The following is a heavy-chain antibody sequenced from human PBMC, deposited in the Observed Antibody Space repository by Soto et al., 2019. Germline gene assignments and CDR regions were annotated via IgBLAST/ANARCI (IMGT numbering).Heavy chain of an antibody. V-gene: IGHV3-21*01. CDR2: ISSSSYI. D-gene: IGHD3-22*01. CDR3: AREFGWSYYDSSGYYFDY. J-gene: IGHJ4*02. Sequence: LRLSCAASGFTFSSYSMNWVRQAPGKGLEWVSSISSSSYIYYADSVKGRFTISRDNAKNSLYLQMNSLRAEDTAVYYCAREFGWSYYDSSGYYFDYWGQGTLVTVSS. CDR1: GFTFSSYS.